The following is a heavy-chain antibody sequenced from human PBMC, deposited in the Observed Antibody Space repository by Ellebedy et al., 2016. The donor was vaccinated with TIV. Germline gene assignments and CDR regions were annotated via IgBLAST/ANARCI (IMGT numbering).Heavy chain of an antibody. J-gene: IGHJ3*02. Sequence: SETLSLXXTVSGGSISSSSYYWGWIRQPPGKGLEWIGSIYYSGSTYYNPSLKSRVTISVDTSKNQFSLKLSSVTAADTAVYYCARGALESVVPAAITFDIWGQGTMVTVSS. CDR2: IYYSGST. D-gene: IGHD2-2*02. CDR3: ARGALESVVPAAITFDI. CDR1: GGSISSSSYY. V-gene: IGHV4-39*07.